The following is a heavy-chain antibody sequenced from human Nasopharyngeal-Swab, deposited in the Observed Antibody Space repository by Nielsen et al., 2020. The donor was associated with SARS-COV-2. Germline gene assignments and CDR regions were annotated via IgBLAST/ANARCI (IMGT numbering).Heavy chain of an antibody. Sequence: GESLKISRAASGFTVSSNYMSWVRQAPGKGLEWVSVIYSGGSTYYADSVKGRFTISRDNSKNTLYLQMNSLRAEDTAVYYCARDIYCSSTSCPNTGGTWFDPWGQGTLVTVSS. V-gene: IGHV3-66*01. CDR3: ARDIYCSSTSCPNTGGTWFDP. CDR1: GFTVSSNY. CDR2: IYSGGST. J-gene: IGHJ5*02. D-gene: IGHD2-2*01.